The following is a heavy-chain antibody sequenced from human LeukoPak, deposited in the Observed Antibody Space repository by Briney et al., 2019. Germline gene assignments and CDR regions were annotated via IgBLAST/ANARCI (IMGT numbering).Heavy chain of an antibody. D-gene: IGHD2-21*01. J-gene: IGHJ3*02. CDR2: ISNDGSNE. Sequence: GRSLRLSCAASGFSFSSYAMHWVRQAPGKGLEWVAVISNDGSNEYYTDSVKGRFTISRDNSEDTLYLQMNSLRPEDTALYYCARERHFVVVIADAFDNWGQGTMVTVSS. CDR1: GFSFSSYA. CDR3: ARERHFVVVIADAFDN. V-gene: IGHV3-30-3*01.